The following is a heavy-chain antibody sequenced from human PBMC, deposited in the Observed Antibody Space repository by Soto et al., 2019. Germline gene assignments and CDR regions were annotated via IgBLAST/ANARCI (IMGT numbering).Heavy chain of an antibody. Sequence: SETLSLTCAVYGGSFSDYYWNWIRQSPEKGLEWIGEINHSGHTKYNPSLESRVIMSVDTSKSQFSLKLSSVTAADTAVYYCAKDRLPRDYYYGMDVWGQGTTVTVSS. CDR1: GGSFSDYY. CDR2: INHSGHT. J-gene: IGHJ6*02. V-gene: IGHV4-34*01. CDR3: AKDRLPRDYYYGMDV. D-gene: IGHD2-15*01.